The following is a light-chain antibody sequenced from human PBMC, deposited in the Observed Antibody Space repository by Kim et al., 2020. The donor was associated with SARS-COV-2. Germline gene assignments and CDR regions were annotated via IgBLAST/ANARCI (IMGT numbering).Light chain of an antibody. CDR1: NIGSKY. V-gene: IGLV3-9*01. CDR2: RES. J-gene: IGLJ1*01. Sequence: SYELTQPLSVSVALGQTARITCGGNNIGSKYVHWYQQRPGQAPVLVIYRESNRPSGIPERFSGPNSANTATLTISRAQAGDGADYYGQVWDGSTVFGSGTKVTVL. CDR3: QVWDGSTV.